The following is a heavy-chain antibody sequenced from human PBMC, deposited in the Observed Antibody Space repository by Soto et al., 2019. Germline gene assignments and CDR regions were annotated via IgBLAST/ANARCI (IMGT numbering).Heavy chain of an antibody. Sequence: QVQLVESGGGVVQPGRSLRLSCAVSGFTFRSYAMHWVRQAPSKGLEWVAVISYDGRNKYYEDSVKGRFTISRDNSKNTLYLQMNSLRAEDTGVYYCAREIERLLGYWGQGTLVTVSS. V-gene: IGHV3-30*04. CDR3: AREIERLLGY. CDR1: GFTFRSYA. D-gene: IGHD3-3*01. CDR2: ISYDGRNK. J-gene: IGHJ4*02.